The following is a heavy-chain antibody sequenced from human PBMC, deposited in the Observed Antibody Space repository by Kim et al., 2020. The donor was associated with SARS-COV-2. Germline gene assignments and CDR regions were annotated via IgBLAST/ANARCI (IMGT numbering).Heavy chain of an antibody. V-gene: IGHV3-23*01. CDR2: IGGRGGNT. J-gene: IGHJ6*02. CDR3: AKDRGYSSGWYNMDV. D-gene: IGHD6-19*01. CDR1: GFTFNNYA. Sequence: GGSLRLSCAASGFTFNNYAMTWVRQAPGRGLEWVTGIGGRGGNTYYADSVKGRFTISRDNSKDTLYLQMNSLRAEDTAVYYCAKDRGYSSGWYNMDVWG.